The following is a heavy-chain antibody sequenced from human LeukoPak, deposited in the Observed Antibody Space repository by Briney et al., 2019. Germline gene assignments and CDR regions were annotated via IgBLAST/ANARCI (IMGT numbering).Heavy chain of an antibody. Sequence: GASVKVSCKASGYTFTSYDINWVRQATGQGLEWMGWMNPNSSNTGYAQKFQGRVTITRNTCISTAYMELSSLRSEDTGVYYCARDLPYCSSTSCYTLFDYWGQGTLVTVSS. J-gene: IGHJ4*02. CDR2: MNPNSSNT. CDR1: GYTFTSYD. V-gene: IGHV1-8*03. D-gene: IGHD2-2*02. CDR3: ARDLPYCSSTSCYTLFDY.